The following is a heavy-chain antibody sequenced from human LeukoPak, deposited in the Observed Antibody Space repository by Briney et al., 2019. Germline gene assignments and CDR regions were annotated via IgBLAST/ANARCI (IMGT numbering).Heavy chain of an antibody. V-gene: IGHV1-8*01. CDR3: ASAESHDYGET. J-gene: IGHJ4*02. D-gene: IGHD4-17*01. Sequence: ASVKVSCKASGYTFTSYDINWVRQATGQGLEWMGWMNPNSGNTGYARKFQGRVTMTRNTSISTAYMELSSLRSEHTAVYFCASAESHDYGETWGQGTLVTVSS. CDR1: GYTFTSYD. CDR2: MNPNSGNT.